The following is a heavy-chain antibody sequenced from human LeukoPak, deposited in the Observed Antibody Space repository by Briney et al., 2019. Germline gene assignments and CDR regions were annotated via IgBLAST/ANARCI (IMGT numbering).Heavy chain of an antibody. CDR1: GYTFTGYY. J-gene: IGHJ4*02. CDR2: INPNSGGT. D-gene: IGHD2-15*01. V-gene: IGHV1-2*02. CDR3: ARVSRRYWVNDY. Sequence: ASVKVSCKASGYTFTGYYMHWVRQAPGQGLEWMGWINPNSGGTNYAQKFQGRVTMARDTSISTAYMELSRLRSDDTAVYYCARVSRRYWVNDYWGQGTLVTVSS.